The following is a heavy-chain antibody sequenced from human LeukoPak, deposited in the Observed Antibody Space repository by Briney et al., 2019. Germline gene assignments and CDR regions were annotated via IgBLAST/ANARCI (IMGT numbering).Heavy chain of an antibody. D-gene: IGHD3-10*01. CDR2: ISTSGRTT. CDR3: ARDRTTVRGFANYFYGMDV. V-gene: IGHV3-48*03. CDR1: GFSFSSDE. Sequence: PGGSLRLSCAASGFSFSSDELNWVRQAPGKGLEWLSYISTSGRTTYYADSVKGRFTISRDNAKNSLYLQMSSLRAEDTAVYYCARDRTTVRGFANYFYGMDVWGQGTTVIVSS. J-gene: IGHJ6*02.